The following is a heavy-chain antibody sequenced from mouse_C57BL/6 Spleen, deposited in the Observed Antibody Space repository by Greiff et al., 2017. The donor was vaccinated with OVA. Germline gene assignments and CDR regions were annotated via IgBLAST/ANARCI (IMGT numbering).Heavy chain of an antibody. V-gene: IGHV1-55*01. CDR1: GYTFTSYW. CDR3: ARYRSRYFDV. Sequence: QVQIQQPGAELVKPGASVKMSCKASGYTFTSYWITWVKQRPGQGLEWIGDIYPGSGSTNYNEKFKSKATLTVDTSSSTAYMQLSSLTSEDSAVYYCARYRSRYFDVWGTGTTVTVSS. CDR2: IYPGSGST. J-gene: IGHJ1*03.